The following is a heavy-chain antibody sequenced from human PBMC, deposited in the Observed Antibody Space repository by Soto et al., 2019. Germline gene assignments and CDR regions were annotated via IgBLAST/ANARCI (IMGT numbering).Heavy chain of an antibody. D-gene: IGHD6-19*01. CDR1: GGSISSSSYY. Sequence: QLQLQQSGPGLVKPSETLSLPCTVSGGSISSSSYYWGWIRQPPGKGLECIGRIYYSGSAYYNPSLMRLVSISVATSKHQCALKLSSVTAADTAVYYCARQRVDSSGGHAWYFDLWGRGTLVTVSS. CDR3: ARQRVDSSGGHAWYFDL. V-gene: IGHV4-39*01. J-gene: IGHJ2*01. CDR2: IYYSGSA.